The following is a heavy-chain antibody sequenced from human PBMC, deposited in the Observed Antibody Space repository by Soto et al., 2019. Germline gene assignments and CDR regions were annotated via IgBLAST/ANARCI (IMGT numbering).Heavy chain of an antibody. V-gene: IGHV4-34*01. CDR2: INHSGST. J-gene: IGHJ6*02. CDR1: GGSFSGYY. D-gene: IGHD2-15*01. Sequence: QVQLQQWGAGLLKPSETLSLTCAVYGGSFSGYYWSWIRQPPGKGLEWIGEINHSGSTNYNPSLKSRVTISVDTSKNQFSLKLSSVTAADTAVYYCAKGMDIVLVVAATRNFYGMDVWGQGTTVTVSS. CDR3: AKGMDIVLVVAATRNFYGMDV.